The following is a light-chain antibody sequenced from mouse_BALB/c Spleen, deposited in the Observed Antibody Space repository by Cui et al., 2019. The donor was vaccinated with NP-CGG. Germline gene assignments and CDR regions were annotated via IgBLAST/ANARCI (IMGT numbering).Light chain of an antibody. Sequence: QAVVTQESAPTTSPGETVTLTCRSSTGAVTTNNYANWVQEKPDHLFTGLIGGTNNRAPGVPARFSGSLIGDKAALTITGAQTEDEAIYFCALWYSNQWVFGGGTKLTVL. CDR1: TGAVTTNNY. J-gene: IGLJ1*01. CDR3: ALWYSNQWV. V-gene: IGLV1*01. CDR2: GTN.